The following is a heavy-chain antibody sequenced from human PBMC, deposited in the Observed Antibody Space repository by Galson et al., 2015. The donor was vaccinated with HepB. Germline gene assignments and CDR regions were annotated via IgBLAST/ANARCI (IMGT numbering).Heavy chain of an antibody. D-gene: IGHD6-13*01. Sequence: SLRLSCAASGFTFSIYSMNWVRQAPGKGLEWVSYISTSSGYIYYADAVKGRFTISRDNAKNSLYLQMNSLTAEDTAVYCCARFMYGYSNSWLDYWGQGTLVTVSS. CDR2: ISTSSGYI. CDR3: ARFMYGYSNSWLDY. V-gene: IGHV3-21*01. CDR1: GFTFSIYS. J-gene: IGHJ4*02.